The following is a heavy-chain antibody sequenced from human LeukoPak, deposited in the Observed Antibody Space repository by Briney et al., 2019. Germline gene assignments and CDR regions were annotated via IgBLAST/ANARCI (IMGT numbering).Heavy chain of an antibody. CDR3: AAYGEPPFDY. J-gene: IGHJ4*02. Sequence: SETLSLACTVSSYSVSSDRYWGWIRQPPGKGLEWIGIIYHSGSTYYNPSLKSRVTISVDTSKNQFSLKLTSVTAADTAVYYCAAYGEPPFDYWGQGTLVTVSS. CDR1: SYSVSSDRY. CDR2: IYHSGST. V-gene: IGHV4-38-2*02. D-gene: IGHD4-17*01.